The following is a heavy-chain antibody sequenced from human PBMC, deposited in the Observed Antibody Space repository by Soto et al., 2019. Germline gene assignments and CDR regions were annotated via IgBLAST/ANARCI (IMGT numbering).Heavy chain of an antibody. V-gene: IGHV1-8*01. CDR2: MNPNSGNT. CDR3: ARDLHCTNGVCYIGAFDY. Sequence: ASVKVSCKASGYTFTSYDINWVRQATGQGLEWMGWMNPNSGNTGYAQKFQGRVTMTRNTSISTAYMELSSLRSDDTAVYYCARDLHCTNGVCYIGAFDYWGQGTLVTVSS. CDR1: GYTFTSYD. J-gene: IGHJ4*02. D-gene: IGHD2-8*01.